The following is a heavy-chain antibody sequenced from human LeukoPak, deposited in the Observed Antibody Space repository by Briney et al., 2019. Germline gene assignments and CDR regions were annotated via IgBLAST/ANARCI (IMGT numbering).Heavy chain of an antibody. CDR2: ISSRSDYI. J-gene: IGHJ4*02. CDR1: GFTFSSYP. D-gene: IGHD3-22*01. V-gene: IGHV3-21*01. Sequence: GGSLRLSCAASGFTFSSYPMNWVRQAPGKGLEWVSSISSRSDYIYYADSVKGRFTISRDDAKNSLYLQMNSLRAEDTAVYYCARDYYDSSGFDYWGQGTLVTVSS. CDR3: ARDYYDSSGFDY.